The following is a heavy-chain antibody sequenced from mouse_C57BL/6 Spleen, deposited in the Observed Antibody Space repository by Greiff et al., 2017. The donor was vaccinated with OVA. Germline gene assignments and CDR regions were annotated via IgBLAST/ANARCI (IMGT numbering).Heavy chain of an antibody. D-gene: IGHD1-1*01. J-gene: IGHJ4*01. CDR2: ISYDGSN. Sequence: VQLKESGPGLVKPSQSLSLTCSVTGYSITSGYYWNWIRQFPGNKLEWMGYISYDGSNNYNPSLKNRISITRDTSKNQFFLKLNSVTTEDTATYYCAREPHYYGSSEGYYAMDYWGQGTSVTVSS. CDR3: AREPHYYGSSEGYYAMDY. V-gene: IGHV3-6*01. CDR1: GYSITSGYY.